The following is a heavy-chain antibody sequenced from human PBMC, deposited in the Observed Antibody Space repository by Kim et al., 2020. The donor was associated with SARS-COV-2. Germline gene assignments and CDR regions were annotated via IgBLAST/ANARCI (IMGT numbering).Heavy chain of an antibody. CDR2: GRNT. J-gene: IGHJ4*02. V-gene: IGHV3-23*01. Sequence: GRNTYYADSVKGRFTISRDNSKNTLYLQMNSLRAEDTALYYCVKASNFDFWGQGTMVTVSS. CDR3: VKASNFDF.